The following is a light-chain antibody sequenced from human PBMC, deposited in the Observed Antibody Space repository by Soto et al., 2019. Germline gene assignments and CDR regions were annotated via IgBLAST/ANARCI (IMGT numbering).Light chain of an antibody. V-gene: IGKV3-15*01. CDR3: QQYNSWPPWT. J-gene: IGKJ1*01. CDR1: QSISSN. Sequence: EIVMTQSPTTLSVSPGERATLSCRASQSISSNLAWYQQKPGQAPRLLIYDASTRATGIPARFSGSGSGTEFTLTISSLQSEDFAVYYCQQYNSWPPWTFGQGTKVDI. CDR2: DAS.